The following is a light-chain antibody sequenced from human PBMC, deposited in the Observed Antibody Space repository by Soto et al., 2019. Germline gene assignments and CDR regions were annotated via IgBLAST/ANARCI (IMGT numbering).Light chain of an antibody. CDR2: GAS. CDR3: QQYGSSRWT. V-gene: IGKV3-20*01. J-gene: IGKJ1*01. Sequence: EIVLTQSTGTLSLSPGERATLSCRASQSVSSSYLAWYQQKPGQAPRLLIYGASSRATGIPDRFSGSGSGTDFTLTIRRLEPEDFAVYYCQQYGSSRWTFCQGTKVEIK. CDR1: QSVSSSY.